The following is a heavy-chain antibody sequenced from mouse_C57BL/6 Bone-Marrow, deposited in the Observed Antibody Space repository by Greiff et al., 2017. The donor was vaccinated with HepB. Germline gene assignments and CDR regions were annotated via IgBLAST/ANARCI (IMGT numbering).Heavy chain of an antibody. CDR3: ARQTGGRDY. CDR1: GFTFSSYG. Sequence: EVHLVESGGDLVKPGGSLKLSCAASGFTFSSYGMSWVRQTPDKRLEWVATISSGGSYTYYPDSVKGRFTISRDNAKNTLYLQMSSLKSEDTAMYYCARQTGGRDYWGQGTTLTVSS. CDR2: ISSGGSYT. J-gene: IGHJ2*01. D-gene: IGHD4-1*01. V-gene: IGHV5-6*01.